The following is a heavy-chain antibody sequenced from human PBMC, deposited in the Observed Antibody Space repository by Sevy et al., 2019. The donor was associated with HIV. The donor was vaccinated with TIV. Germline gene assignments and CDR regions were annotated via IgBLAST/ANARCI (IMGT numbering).Heavy chain of an antibody. D-gene: IGHD3-9*01. J-gene: IGHJ4*02. CDR2: IYSGGAT. V-gene: IGHV3-53*01. CDR1: GLTVSSNY. Sequence: GGSLRLSCAVSGLTVSSNYMSWVRQAPGKGLEWVSLIYSGGATYYADSVNGRFTISGDDSKNTLYLQMDSLRAEDTAVYYCARGGLDSHWFRSFDYCGRGTLVTVSS. CDR3: ARGGLDSHWFRSFDY.